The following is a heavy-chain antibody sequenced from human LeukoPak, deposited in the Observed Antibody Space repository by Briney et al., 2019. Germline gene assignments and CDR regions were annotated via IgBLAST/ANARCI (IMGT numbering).Heavy chain of an antibody. V-gene: IGHV4-59*01. CDR2: IYSSGST. CDR1: GGSISNYY. J-gene: IGHJ4*02. CDR3: ARSGSYYRFAY. D-gene: IGHD1-26*01. Sequence: SETLSLTCTVSGGSISNYYWSWIRQPPGKGLEWIGYIYSSGSTNYNPSLKSRVTISVHTSKNQFSLKLSSVTAADTAVYYCARSGSYYRFAYWGQGTLVTVSS.